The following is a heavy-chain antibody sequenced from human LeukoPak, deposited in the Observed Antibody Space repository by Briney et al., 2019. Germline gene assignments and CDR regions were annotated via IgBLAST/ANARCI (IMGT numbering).Heavy chain of an antibody. Sequence: GSLRLSCAASGFTSSDSAMHWIRQPPGKGLEWIGYIYYTGSTNYNPSLKSRVTISVDASKNQFSLKLSSLTAADTAVYYCARGSYVSYYYGMDVWGQGTTVTVSS. J-gene: IGHJ6*02. D-gene: IGHD1-26*01. CDR1: GFTSSDSA. V-gene: IGHV4-59*11. CDR2: IYYTGST. CDR3: ARGSYVSYYYGMDV.